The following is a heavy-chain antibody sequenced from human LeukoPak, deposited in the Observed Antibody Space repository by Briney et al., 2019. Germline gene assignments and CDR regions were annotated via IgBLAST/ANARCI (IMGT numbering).Heavy chain of an antibody. CDR3: AKEGQGYSYGYDYFDY. Sequence: RYDLSNKYYAYSGKRRFTISRDNSKNTVYLQMNSQRAEDTAVYYCAKEGQGYSYGYDYFDYWGQGTLVTVSS. J-gene: IGHJ4*02. D-gene: IGHD5-18*01. V-gene: IGHV3-30*02. CDR2: RYDLSNK.